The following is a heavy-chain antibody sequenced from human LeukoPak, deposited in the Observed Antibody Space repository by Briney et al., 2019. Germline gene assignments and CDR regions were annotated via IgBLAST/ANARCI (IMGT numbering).Heavy chain of an antibody. D-gene: IGHD6-6*01. CDR1: GGSISSYY. CDR3: ARGGQLAGPYYYYMDV. CDR2: IYYSGST. V-gene: IGHV4-59*01. J-gene: IGHJ6*03. Sequence: SETLSLTRTVSGGSISSYYWSWIRQPPGKGLEWIGYIYYSGSTNYNPSLKSRVTISVDTSKNQFSLKLSSVTAADTAVYCCARGGQLAGPYYYYMDVWGKGTTVTVSS.